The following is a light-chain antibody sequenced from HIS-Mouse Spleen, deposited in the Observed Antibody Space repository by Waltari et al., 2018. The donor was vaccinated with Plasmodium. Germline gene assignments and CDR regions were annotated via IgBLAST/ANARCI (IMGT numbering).Light chain of an antibody. V-gene: IGKV1-39*01. J-gene: IGKJ2*01. Sequence: DIQMTQSPSSLSASVGDRVTITCRASQSSSSYLNWYQQKPGKAHKRLIYAASSLQSGVPSRFSGSGAGTDFTLTISSLQPEDFATYYCQQSYSTPYTFGQGTKLEIK. CDR1: QSSSSY. CDR3: QQSYSTPYT. CDR2: AAS.